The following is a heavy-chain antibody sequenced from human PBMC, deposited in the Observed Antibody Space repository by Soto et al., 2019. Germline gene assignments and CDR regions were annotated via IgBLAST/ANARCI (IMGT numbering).Heavy chain of an antibody. Sequence: PGGSLRLSCEASGFTFSNYAMSWVRQAPGKGLEWVSGISTGGVNTYYADSVKGRFTISRDNSRDTLYLQMNSLRAEDTAVYYCAKLYTYGPETVGGLVWGSFDIWGQGTKVTVSS. CDR2: ISTGGVNT. CDR3: AKLYTYGPETVGGLVWGSFDI. V-gene: IGHV3-23*01. J-gene: IGHJ3*02. CDR1: GFTFSNYA. D-gene: IGHD3-16*01.